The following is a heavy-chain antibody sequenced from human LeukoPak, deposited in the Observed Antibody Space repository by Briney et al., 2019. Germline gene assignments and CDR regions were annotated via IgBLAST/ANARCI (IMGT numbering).Heavy chain of an antibody. CDR1: GYTFTSYG. J-gene: IGHJ4*02. CDR3: ARDPVLRYFDWQYYFDY. CDR2: ISAYNGNT. V-gene: IGHV1-18*01. Sequence: GASVKVSCKASGYTFTSYGISWVRQAPGQGLEWMGWISAYNGNTNYAQKLQGRVTMTTDTSTSTAYMELRSLRSDDTAVYYCARDPVLRYFDWQYYFDYWGQGTLVTVSS. D-gene: IGHD3-9*01.